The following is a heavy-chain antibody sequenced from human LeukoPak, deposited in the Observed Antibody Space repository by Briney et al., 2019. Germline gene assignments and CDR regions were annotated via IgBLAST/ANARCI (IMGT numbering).Heavy chain of an antibody. D-gene: IGHD4-17*01. CDR1: GYTFTSYD. Sequence: ASVKVSCKASGYTFTSYDINWVRQATGQGLEWMGWMNPNSGNTGYAQKFQGRVTITRNTSISTTYMELSSLRSEDTAVYYCARGEVGWRTRGATVTSDYWGQGTLVTVSS. CDR2: MNPNSGNT. J-gene: IGHJ4*02. CDR3: ARGEVGWRTRGATVTSDY. V-gene: IGHV1-8*03.